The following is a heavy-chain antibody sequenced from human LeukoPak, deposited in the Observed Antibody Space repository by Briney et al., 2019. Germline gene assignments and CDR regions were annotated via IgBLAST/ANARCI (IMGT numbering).Heavy chain of an antibody. CDR3: AKDIESAAVAMFYFDY. CDR2: IRYDGNSQ. V-gene: IGHV3-30*02. J-gene: IGHJ4*02. D-gene: IGHD3-10*02. CDR1: GFTFSNYG. Sequence: GGSLRLSCAASGFTFSNYGMHWVRQAPGKGLEWVTFIRYDGNSQNYADSVKGRFTISRDNSKSTLYLQMNSLRAEDTAVYYCAKDIESAAVAMFYFDYWGQGTLVTVSS.